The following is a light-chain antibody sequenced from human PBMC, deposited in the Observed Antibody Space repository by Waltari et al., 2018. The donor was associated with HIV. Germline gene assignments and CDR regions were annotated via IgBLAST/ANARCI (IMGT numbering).Light chain of an antibody. J-gene: IGLJ3*02. V-gene: IGLV1-44*01. CDR2: INS. Sequence: QSVLTQPPSASGTPGQSVTISCSGSSYNFGSNTVNWYQQFPGTAPKLLIYINSEWPSGVPARFAGSKSGTAASLAISGRQSEDEAVDYCAAWDDSLDGWVFGGGTNLTVL. CDR3: AAWDDSLDGWV. CDR1: SYNFGSNT.